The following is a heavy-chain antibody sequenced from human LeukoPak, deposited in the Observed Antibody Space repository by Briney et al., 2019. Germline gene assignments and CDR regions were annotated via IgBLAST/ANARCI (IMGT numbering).Heavy chain of an antibody. CDR1: GGSIYNSAYH. D-gene: IGHD3-22*01. J-gene: IGHJ4*02. CDR2: IYYSGST. V-gene: IGHV4-39*01. Sequence: PSETLSLTCSVSGGSIYNSAYHWGWIRQPPGKVREWIGSIYYSGSTYYNPSLKSRVTISVDTSKNQFSLKLRSVTAADPAVYYCARPGEVYYYDSSGYPAHYFDYWGQGTLVTVSS. CDR3: ARPGEVYYYDSSGYPAHYFDY.